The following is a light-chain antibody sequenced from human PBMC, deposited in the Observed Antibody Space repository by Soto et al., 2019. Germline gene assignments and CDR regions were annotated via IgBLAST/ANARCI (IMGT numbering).Light chain of an antibody. Sequence: EIVLTQSPGTLSLSPGERDTLSCRASQSVSSSYLAWYQQKPGQAPWLVIYGASSRATGIPDRFSGSGSGTDFTLTISTLEPEDFAVYYCQQYGSSPRTFGQGTKVEIK. CDR2: GAS. V-gene: IGKV3-20*01. J-gene: IGKJ1*01. CDR1: QSVSSSY. CDR3: QQYGSSPRT.